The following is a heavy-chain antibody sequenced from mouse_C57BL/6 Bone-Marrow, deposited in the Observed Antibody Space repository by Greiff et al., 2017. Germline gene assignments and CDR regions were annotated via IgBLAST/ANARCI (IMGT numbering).Heavy chain of an antibody. CDR1: GYTFTSYW. J-gene: IGHJ2*01. V-gene: IGHV1-50*01. Sequence: QVQLQQSGAELVKPGASVKLSCKASGYTFTSYWMQWVKQRPGQGLEWIGEIDPSDSYTNYNQKFKGKATLTVDKSSSTAYMQLSSLTSEDSAVYYCARRVDWGQGTTLTVSS. D-gene: IGHD1-1*01. CDR3: ARRVD. CDR2: IDPSDSYT.